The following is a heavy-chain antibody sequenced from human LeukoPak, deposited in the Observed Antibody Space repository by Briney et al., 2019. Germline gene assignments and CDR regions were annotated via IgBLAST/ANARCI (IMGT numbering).Heavy chain of an antibody. V-gene: IGHV4-39*01. CDR1: GGSISSSSYY. D-gene: IGHD4-11*01. CDR2: IYYSGST. CDR3: ARVLESATTVSEC. Sequence: SETLSLTCTVSGGSISSSSYYWGWIRQPPGKGLEWIGSIYYSGSTYYNPSLKSRVTISVDTSKNQFSLKLSSVTAADTALYYCARVLESATTVSECWGQGTLVTVSS. J-gene: IGHJ4*02.